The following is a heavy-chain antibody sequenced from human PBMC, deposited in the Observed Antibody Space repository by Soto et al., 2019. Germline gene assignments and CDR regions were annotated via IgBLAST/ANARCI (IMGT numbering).Heavy chain of an antibody. CDR3: AISERGPLDA. J-gene: IGHJ6*02. CDR2: ISTNNGNT. V-gene: IGHV1-18*01. CDR1: GYTFTSYG. D-gene: IGHD3-10*01. Sequence: ASVKVSCKASGYTFTSYGITWVRQTPGQGLEWMGWISTNNGNTNYAQKFQGRVTMTTDTSTNTAFMELRSLRSDDTAVFYCAISERGPLDAWGQGTTVTVSS.